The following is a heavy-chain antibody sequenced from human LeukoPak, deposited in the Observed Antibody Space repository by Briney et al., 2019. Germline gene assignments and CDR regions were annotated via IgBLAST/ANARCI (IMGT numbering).Heavy chain of an antibody. CDR2: ISAYNGNT. D-gene: IGHD3-22*01. CDR3: ARSHYYDSSGYYYKDY. Sequence: ASVKVSCKASGYTFANYGISWVRQAPGQGLECMGWISAYNGNTNFAQKLQGRVTMTTDTSTSTAYMELRSLRSDDTAVYYCARSHYYDSSGYYYKDYWGQGTLVTVSS. CDR1: GYTFANYG. V-gene: IGHV1-18*01. J-gene: IGHJ4*02.